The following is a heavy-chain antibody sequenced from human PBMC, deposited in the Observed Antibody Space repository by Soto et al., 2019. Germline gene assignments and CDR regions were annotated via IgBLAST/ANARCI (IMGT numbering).Heavy chain of an antibody. Sequence: QVQLVQSGAEVKKPGSSVKVSCKASGGTFSSYAISWVRQAPGQGLEWMGGIIPIFGTANYAQKFQGRVTITADKSTSTAYMELSSLRSADTAVYYCAADIVVVPAAIGGPARDYWGQGTLVTVSS. CDR2: IIPIFGTA. J-gene: IGHJ4*02. CDR3: AADIVVVPAAIGGPARDY. V-gene: IGHV1-69*06. D-gene: IGHD2-2*01. CDR1: GGTFSSYA.